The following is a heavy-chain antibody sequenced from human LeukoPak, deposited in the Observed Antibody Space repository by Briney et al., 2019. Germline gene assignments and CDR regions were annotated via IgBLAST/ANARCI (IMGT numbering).Heavy chain of an antibody. J-gene: IGHJ4*02. D-gene: IGHD1-26*01. V-gene: IGHV3-64*01. CDR1: GFTFSSYA. CDR2: ISSNGGST. CDR3: ARGGVVGAIGNFDY. Sequence: PGGSLRLSCAASGFTFSSYAMHWVRQAPGKGLEYVSAISSNGGSTYYANSVKGRFTISRDNSKNTLYLQMGSLRAEDMAVYYCARGGVVGAIGNFDYWGQGTLVTVSS.